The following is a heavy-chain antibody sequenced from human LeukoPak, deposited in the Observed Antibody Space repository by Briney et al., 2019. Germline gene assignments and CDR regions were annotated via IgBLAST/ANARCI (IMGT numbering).Heavy chain of an antibody. V-gene: IGHV4-59*11. CDR1: GGSISSHY. CDR2: IYPSGSTT. J-gene: IGHJ4*02. D-gene: IGHD6-19*01. CDR3: ATYQAVAGHFDY. Sequence: PSETLSLTCNVSGGSISSHYWSWIRQPPGKGLEWVGYIYPSGSTTNYNPSLKSRVTISVDTSKNKFSLELRSVTDADTAVYYCATYQAVAGHFDYWGRGTLVTVSS.